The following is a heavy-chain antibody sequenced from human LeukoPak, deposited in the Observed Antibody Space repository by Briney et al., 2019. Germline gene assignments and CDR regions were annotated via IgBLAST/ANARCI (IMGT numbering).Heavy chain of an antibody. J-gene: IGHJ4*02. CDR1: GFTFDDYG. CDR2: INWNGGRT. Sequence: PGGSLRLSCAASGFTFDDYGMSWVRQAPGKGLEWVSGINWNGGRTGYADSVKGRFTISRDNAKKSLYVQVNSLRAEDTALYYCAREYYGSGSYYNVGYWGQGTLVTVSS. CDR3: AREYYGSGSYYNVGY. V-gene: IGHV3-20*04. D-gene: IGHD3-10*01.